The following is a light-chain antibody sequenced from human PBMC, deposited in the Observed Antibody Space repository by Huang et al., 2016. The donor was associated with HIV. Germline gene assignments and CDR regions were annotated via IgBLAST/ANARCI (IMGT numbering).Light chain of an antibody. V-gene: IGKV2-28*01. CDR3: MQTLKTPPYT. J-gene: IGKJ2*01. CDR2: LTS. Sequence: DVVMTQSPLSLPVNPGEPASISCRSSQSLRHSNGDNYLNWYMQKPGQSPQLLIYLTSSRASGVPDRFNGSGSDTDFTLKINRVEAADVGVYYCMQTLKTPPYTFGQGTKLEIK. CDR1: QSLRHSNGDNY.